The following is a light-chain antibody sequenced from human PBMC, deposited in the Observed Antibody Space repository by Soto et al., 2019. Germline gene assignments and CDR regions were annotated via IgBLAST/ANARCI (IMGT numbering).Light chain of an antibody. CDR1: QSVTTN. J-gene: IGKJ5*01. Sequence: EIGITQSATALSVSTGERATLSCRASQSVTTNLAWYQAKPGQAPRLLIDGASTRATGIPARFSGSGSGTEFTLTISSLQSEDFALYYCQQYNNWPPTFGQGTRLEIK. CDR3: QQYNNWPPT. V-gene: IGKV3-15*01. CDR2: GAS.